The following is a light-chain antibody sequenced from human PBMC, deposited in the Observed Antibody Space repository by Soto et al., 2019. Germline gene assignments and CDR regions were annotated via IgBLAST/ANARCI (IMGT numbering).Light chain of an antibody. J-gene: IGKJ1*01. CDR3: QQYGSSPRT. V-gene: IGKV3-20*01. CDR1: QSVSSSY. Sequence: EIVLTQSPGTLSLSPGERATLSCRASQSVSSSYLAWYQQKPGQAPRLLIYGASSRATGIPDRFSGSGSGTDVTLPISRLEAEDFAVYYCQQYGSSPRTFGQGTKVEIK. CDR2: GAS.